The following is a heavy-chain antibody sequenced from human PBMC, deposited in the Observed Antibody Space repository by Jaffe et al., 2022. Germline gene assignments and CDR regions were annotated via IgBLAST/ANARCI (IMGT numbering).Heavy chain of an antibody. D-gene: IGHD3-10*01. CDR2: ISGSGGST. CDR1: GFTFSSYA. J-gene: IGHJ6*03. Sequence: EVQLLESGGGLVQPGGSLRLSCAASGFTFSSYAMSWVRQAPGKGLEWVSAISGSGGSTYYADSVKGRFTISRDNSKNTLYLQMNSLRAEDTAVYYCAKAGGSGSYQSYYYYYMDVWGKGTTVTVSS. V-gene: IGHV3-23*01. CDR3: AKAGGSGSYQSYYYYYMDV.